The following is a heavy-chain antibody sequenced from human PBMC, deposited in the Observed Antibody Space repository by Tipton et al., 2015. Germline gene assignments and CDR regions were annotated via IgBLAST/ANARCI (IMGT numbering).Heavy chain of an antibody. Sequence: GSLRLSCAASGFTFSSYAMSWVRQAPGKGLEWVSAISGGGDSTYYAVSVKGRFTISRDNSKDTLDLRMNSLRVDDTAVYYCARFTYFDLWGRGTLVSVSS. CDR2: ISGGGDST. J-gene: IGHJ2*01. D-gene: IGHD3-3*01. V-gene: IGHV3-23*01. CDR3: ARFTYFDL. CDR1: GFTFSSYA.